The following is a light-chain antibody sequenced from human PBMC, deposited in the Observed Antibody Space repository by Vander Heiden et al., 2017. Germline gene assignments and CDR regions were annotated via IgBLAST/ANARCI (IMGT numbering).Light chain of an antibody. Sequence: QSVLTQPPSASVTPGQRVTISVSGSSANIGSNTVNWYQQLPGTAPKLLIYSKNQRPSGVPDRFSGSKSGTSASLAISGLQSEDEADYYCAAWDDSLNGWVFGGGTKLTVL. CDR2: SKN. J-gene: IGLJ3*02. CDR1: SANIGSNT. CDR3: AAWDDSLNGWV. V-gene: IGLV1-44*01.